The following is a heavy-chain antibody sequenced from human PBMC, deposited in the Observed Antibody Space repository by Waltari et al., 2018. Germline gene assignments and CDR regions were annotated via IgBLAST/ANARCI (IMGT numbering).Heavy chain of an antibody. J-gene: IGHJ4*02. CDR3: ARLVGAVATYSDY. CDR2: IYPGDSDT. CDR1: GYCFTSYW. Sequence: EVQLVQSGAEVKKPGASLKVSCQGSGYCFTSYWIGWLRQMPGKGLEWMGIIYPGDSDTRYSPAFQGQVTISADKSISTAYLQWSSLKASDTAMYYCARLVGAVATYSDYWGQGTLVTVSS. D-gene: IGHD6-19*01. V-gene: IGHV5-51*03.